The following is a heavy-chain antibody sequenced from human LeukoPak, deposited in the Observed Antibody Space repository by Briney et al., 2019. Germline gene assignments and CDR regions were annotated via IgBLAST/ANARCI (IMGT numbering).Heavy chain of an antibody. J-gene: IGHJ4*02. CDR1: GFVFSTYG. D-gene: IGHD3-10*01. CDR3: ARDLSSGLDY. Sequence: GGSLRLSCAASGFVFSTYGTHWVRQAPGKGLEWVAIIWYDGSNKYYADSVKGRFTISRDNSKNTLYLQMNSLRAEDTAVYYCARDLSSGLDYWGQGTLVTVSS. CDR2: IWYDGSNK. V-gene: IGHV3-33*01.